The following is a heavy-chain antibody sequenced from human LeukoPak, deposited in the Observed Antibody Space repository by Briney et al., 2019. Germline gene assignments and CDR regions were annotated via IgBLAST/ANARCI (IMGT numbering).Heavy chain of an antibody. V-gene: IGHV3-30*02. CDR3: AKDKVRGVIIIVSYMDV. CDR2: IRYDGSNK. Sequence: RTGGSLRLSCAASGFTFSSYAMHWVRQAPGKGLEWVAFIRYDGSNKYYADSVKGRFTISRDNSKNTLYLQMNSLRAEDTAVYYCAKDKVRGVIIIVSYMDVWGKGTTVTISS. D-gene: IGHD3-10*01. CDR1: GFTFSSYA. J-gene: IGHJ6*03.